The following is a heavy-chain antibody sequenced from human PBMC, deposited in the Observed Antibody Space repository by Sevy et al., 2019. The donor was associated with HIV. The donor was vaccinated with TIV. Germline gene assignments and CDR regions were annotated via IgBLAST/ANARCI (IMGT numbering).Heavy chain of an antibody. D-gene: IGHD6-19*01. CDR2: IRNTDNTI. J-gene: IGHJ4*02. Sequence: GGSLRLSCVASGFNFRGYSMHWVRQAPGKGVEWVSYIRNTDNTIFYADSVKGRFTISRDNAKDSLYLQMNSLRDEDTALYYCARDLGWRYCDYWGQGTLVTVSS. CDR1: GFNFRGYS. V-gene: IGHV3-48*02. CDR3: ARDLGWRYCDY.